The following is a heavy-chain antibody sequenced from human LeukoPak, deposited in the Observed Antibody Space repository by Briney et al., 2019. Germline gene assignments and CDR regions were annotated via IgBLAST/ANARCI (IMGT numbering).Heavy chain of an antibody. CDR2: ISGSGGST. V-gene: IGHV3-23*01. J-gene: IGHJ4*02. Sequence: GRSLRLSCAATGFTFSSYAMSWVRQAPGKGLEWVSAISGSGGSTYYADSVKGRFTISRDNSKNTLYLQMNSLRAEDTAVYYCAKELRHIVVVVAATTSSNFDYWGQGTLVTVSS. CDR3: AKELRHIVVVVAATTSSNFDY. CDR1: GFTFSSYA. D-gene: IGHD2-15*01.